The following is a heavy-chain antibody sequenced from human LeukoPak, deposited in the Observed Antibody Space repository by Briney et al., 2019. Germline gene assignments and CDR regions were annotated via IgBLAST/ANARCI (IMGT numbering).Heavy chain of an antibody. CDR3: AREGGHRDYMDV. D-gene: IGHD6-25*01. Sequence: SETLSLTCTVSGVSISSYYWSWIRQPPGKGLEWIGYIYYSGSTSYNPSLKSRVTISVNTSKNQFSLKLSSVTAADTAVYYCAREGGHRDYMDVWGKGTTVTVSS. CDR2: IYYSGST. CDR1: GVSISSYY. J-gene: IGHJ6*03. V-gene: IGHV4-59*01.